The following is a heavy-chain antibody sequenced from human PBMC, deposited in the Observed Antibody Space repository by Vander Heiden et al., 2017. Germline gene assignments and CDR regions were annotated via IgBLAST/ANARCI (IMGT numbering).Heavy chain of an antibody. CDR1: GGSISSYY. CDR3: ARDKVRGAFDP. CDR2: IYCSGST. D-gene: IGHD3-10*01. Sequence: QVQLQESGPGLVKPSETLSLTCTVSGGSISSYYWSWIRQPPGKGLEWIGYIYCSGSTNYNPSLKSRVTISVDTSKNQFSLKLSSVTAADTAVYYCARDKVRGAFDPWGQGTLVTVSS. V-gene: IGHV4-59*01. J-gene: IGHJ5*02.